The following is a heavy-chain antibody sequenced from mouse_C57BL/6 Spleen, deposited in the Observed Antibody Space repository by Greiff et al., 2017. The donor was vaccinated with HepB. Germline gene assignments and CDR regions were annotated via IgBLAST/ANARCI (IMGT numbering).Heavy chain of an antibody. D-gene: IGHD2-3*01. J-gene: IGHJ3*01. Sequence: QVQLQQSGAELVRPGTSVKVSCKASGYAFTNYLIEWVKQRPGQGLEWIGVINPGSGGTNYNEKFKGKATLTADKSSSTAYMQLSSLTSEDSAVYFCALYDGGFAYWGQGTLVTVSA. CDR2: INPGSGGT. CDR3: ALYDGGFAY. CDR1: GYAFTNYL. V-gene: IGHV1-54*01.